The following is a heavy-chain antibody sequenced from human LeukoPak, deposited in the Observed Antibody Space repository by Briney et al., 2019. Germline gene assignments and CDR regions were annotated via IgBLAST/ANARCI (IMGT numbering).Heavy chain of an antibody. Sequence: SETLSLTCTVSGGSISSGSYYWSWIRQPAGKGLEWIGRIYTSGSTNYNPSLKSRVTISVDTSKNQLSLKLSSVSAADTAVYYCARHFFGDYVFAYWGQGTLVTVSS. CDR2: IYTSGST. D-gene: IGHD4-17*01. J-gene: IGHJ4*02. CDR1: GGSISSGSYY. V-gene: IGHV4-61*02. CDR3: ARHFFGDYVFAY.